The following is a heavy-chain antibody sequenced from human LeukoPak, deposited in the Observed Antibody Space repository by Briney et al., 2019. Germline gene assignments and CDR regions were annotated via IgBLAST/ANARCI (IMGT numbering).Heavy chain of an antibody. J-gene: IGHJ4*02. Sequence: PGRSLRLSCAASGFTFSSYAMHWVRQAPGKGLEWVAVISYDGSNKYYADSVKGRFTISRDNSKNTLYLQMNSLRAEDTAVHYCAKARIAVAGYFDYWGQGTLVTVSS. V-gene: IGHV3-30*04. CDR2: ISYDGSNK. D-gene: IGHD6-19*01. CDR1: GFTFSSYA. CDR3: AKARIAVAGYFDY.